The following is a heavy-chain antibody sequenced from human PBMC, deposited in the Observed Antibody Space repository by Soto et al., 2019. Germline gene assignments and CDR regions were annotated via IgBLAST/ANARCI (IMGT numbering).Heavy chain of an antibody. J-gene: IGHJ4*01. V-gene: IGHV4-30-4*01. D-gene: IGHD3-22*01. CDR1: GGSISSGDYY. Sequence: QVPLQESGPGLVKPSQTLSLTCTVSGGSISSGDYYWSWFRQPPGTGLEWIGYIYYSGRTYYNPPRKRRGTIAVDTSRNQFSLKLRSMTAADTAVYYCAREPNYYDSSDQTYWGHGTLVTVSS. CDR2: IYYSGRT. CDR3: AREPNYYDSSDQTY.